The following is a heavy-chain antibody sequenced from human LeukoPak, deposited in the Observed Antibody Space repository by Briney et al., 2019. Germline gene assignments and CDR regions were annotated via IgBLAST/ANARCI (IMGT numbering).Heavy chain of an antibody. CDR3: ATENYGAYNY. CDR2: IKSRKDGGTT. D-gene: IGHD4-17*01. J-gene: IGHJ4*02. Sequence: GGSLRLSCAASGFSFINAWMSWVRQAPGKGLEWVGHIKSRKDGGTTDYAAPVKDRFTISRDDSRDTLYLQMNSLKTEDIAVYYCATENYGAYNYWGQGTLVTVSS. CDR1: GFSFINAW. V-gene: IGHV3-15*01.